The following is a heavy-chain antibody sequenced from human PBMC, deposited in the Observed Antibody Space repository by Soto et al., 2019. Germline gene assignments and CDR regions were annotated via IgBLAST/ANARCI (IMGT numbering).Heavy chain of an antibody. D-gene: IGHD3-10*01. CDR1: GFTFSRDA. J-gene: IGHJ6*02. Sequence: EVQLLESGGGLVQPGGSLRLSCAASGFTFSRDAMSWVRQAPGKGLEWVSTISGGGSSTYYAASVKGRFTISRDNSKNALYMQMNSLRAEDTAVYYCVKDCYGITMIRGAFGSSMDVWAPGTTVTVSS. CDR2: ISGGGSST. CDR3: VKDCYGITMIRGAFGSSMDV. V-gene: IGHV3-23*01.